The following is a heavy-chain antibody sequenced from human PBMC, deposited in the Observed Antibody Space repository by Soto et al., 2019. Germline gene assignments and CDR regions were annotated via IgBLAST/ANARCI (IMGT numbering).Heavy chain of an antibody. D-gene: IGHD6-13*01. J-gene: IGHJ6*02. V-gene: IGHV1-69*06. Sequence: ASVKVSCKASGGTFSSYAISWVRQAPGQGLEWMGGIIPIFGTANYAQKFQGRVTITADKSTSTAYMELSSLRSEDTAVYYCASLRIAAAGTWGDYYYYYGMDVWGQGTTVTVSS. CDR2: IIPIFGTA. CDR3: ASLRIAAAGTWGDYYYYYGMDV. CDR1: GGTFSSYA.